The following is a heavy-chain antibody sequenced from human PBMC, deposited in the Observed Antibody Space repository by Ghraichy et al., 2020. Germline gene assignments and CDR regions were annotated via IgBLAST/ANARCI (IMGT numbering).Heavy chain of an antibody. CDR2: IKQDGSEK. J-gene: IGHJ3*02. D-gene: IGHD3-10*01. CDR3: ATSHYYGSGSYYNGWGLYDAFDI. CDR1: GFTFSSYW. V-gene: IGHV3-7*03. Sequence: GGSLRLSCAASGFTFSSYWMSWVRQAPGKGLEWVANIKQDGSEKYYVDSVKGRFTISRDNAKNSLYLQMNSLRAEDTAVYYCATSHYYGSGSYYNGWGLYDAFDIWGQGTMVTVSS.